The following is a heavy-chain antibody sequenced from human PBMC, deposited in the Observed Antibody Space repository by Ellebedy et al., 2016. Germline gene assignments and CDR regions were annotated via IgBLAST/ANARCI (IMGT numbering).Heavy chain of an antibody. V-gene: IGHV4-59*01. CDR3: ARYAPGLTGFDY. CDR1: GAPISRFY. J-gene: IGHJ4*02. CDR2: VYYGGST. D-gene: IGHD4/OR15-4a*01. Sequence: SETLSLTCTISGAPISRFYWTWIRQAPGKGLEWIGYVYYGGSTNYNPSLKSRVSMAVDMSKDQFSLNLTSLTAADTAIYFCARYAPGLTGFDYWGQGTLVTVSS.